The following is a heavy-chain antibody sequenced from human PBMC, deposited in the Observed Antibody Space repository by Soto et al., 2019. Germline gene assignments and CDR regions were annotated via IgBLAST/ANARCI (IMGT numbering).Heavy chain of an antibody. J-gene: IGHJ5*02. V-gene: IGHV4-30-4*01. CDR2: IYYSGST. Sequence: PSETLSLTCTVSGGSISSGDYYWSWIRQPPGKGLEWIGYIYYSGSTYYNPSLKSRVTISVDTSKNQFSLKLSSVTAADTAVYYCARERYCSGGSCLSDPTWFDPWGQGTLVTVSS. CDR1: GGSISSGDYY. CDR3: ARERYCSGGSCLSDPTWFDP. D-gene: IGHD2-15*01.